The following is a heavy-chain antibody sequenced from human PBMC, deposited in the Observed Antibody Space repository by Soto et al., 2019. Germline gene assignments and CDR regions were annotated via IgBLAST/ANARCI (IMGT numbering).Heavy chain of an antibody. CDR3: GRGLDGRWLVIDS. D-gene: IGHD6-6*01. V-gene: IGHV4-39*01. CDR2: IYYTGTT. Sequence: PSETLSLTCTVSGGSISSYYWGWIRQPPGKGLEWIGSIYYTGTTYYNPSLKSRVTITVKTSKKQFSLKLTSVTATDTAVYYCGRGLDGRWLVIDSWGQGTLVTVSS. J-gene: IGHJ4*02. CDR1: GGSISSYY.